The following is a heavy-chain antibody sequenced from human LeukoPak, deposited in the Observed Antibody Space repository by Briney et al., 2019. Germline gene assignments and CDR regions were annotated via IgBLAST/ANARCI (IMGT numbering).Heavy chain of an antibody. CDR1: GFTFDDYA. CDR2: ISGDGGST. J-gene: IGHJ4*02. Sequence: PAGSLRLSCAASGFTFDDYAKHWVRQAPGKGLEWLSLISGDGGSTYYADSVKGRFTISRDKSKNSLYLQMNSLTTEDTALYYCAKGHRVTDFDYWGQGTLVTVSS. CDR3: AKGHRVTDFDY. D-gene: IGHD1-14*01. V-gene: IGHV3-43*02.